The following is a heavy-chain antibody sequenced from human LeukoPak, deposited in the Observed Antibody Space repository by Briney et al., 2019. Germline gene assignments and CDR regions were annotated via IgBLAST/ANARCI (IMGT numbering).Heavy chain of an antibody. D-gene: IGHD6-19*01. J-gene: IGHJ3*02. CDR2: IYYSGSA. Sequence: SETLSLTCTVSDGSLSRYYWSWIRLTPGKGLEWIGYIYYSGSAHYNPSLKSRVTISVDTSKNQFSLKVTSVTATDTAVYYCARVAAPIAVAGTGAFDIWGQGTLVTVSS. CDR3: ARVAAPIAVAGTGAFDI. CDR1: DGSLSRYY. V-gene: IGHV4-59*01.